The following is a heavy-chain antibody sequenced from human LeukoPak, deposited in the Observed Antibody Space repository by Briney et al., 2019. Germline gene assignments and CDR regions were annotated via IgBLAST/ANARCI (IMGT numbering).Heavy chain of an antibody. V-gene: IGHV3-21*01. Sequence: PGGSLRLSCAASGLTFSSYSMNWVRQAPGKGLEWVSSISSSSSYIYYADSVKGRFTISRDNAKNSLYLQMNSLRAEDTAVYYCASGIVVVPAAPYWGQGTLVTVSS. D-gene: IGHD2-2*01. CDR2: ISSSSSYI. J-gene: IGHJ4*02. CDR1: GLTFSSYS. CDR3: ASGIVVVPAAPY.